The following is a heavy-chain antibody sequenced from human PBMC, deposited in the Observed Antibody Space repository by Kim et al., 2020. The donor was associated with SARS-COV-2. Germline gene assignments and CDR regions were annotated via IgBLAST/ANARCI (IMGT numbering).Heavy chain of an antibody. J-gene: IGHJ4*02. CDR2: ISSSSSTI. CDR1: GFTFSSYS. CDR3: ARGGNSWQWRLTTPRLPFDY. V-gene: IGHV3-48*01. D-gene: IGHD6-19*01. Sequence: GGSLRLSCAASGFTFSSYSMNWVRQAPGKGLEWVSYISSSSSTIYYADSVKGRLTISRDNAKNSLYLQMNSLRAEDTAVYYCARGGNSWQWRLTTPRLPFDYWGQGTLGTVSS.